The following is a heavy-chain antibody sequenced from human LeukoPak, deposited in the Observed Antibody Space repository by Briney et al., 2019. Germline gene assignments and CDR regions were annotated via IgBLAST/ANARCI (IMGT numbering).Heavy chain of an antibody. CDR3: ARDSARYSSSWYRDAFDI. Sequence: GGSLRLSCAASGFTFGNYATSWVRQAPGKGLEWVSSISASGGATYYADSVKGRFTISRDNSKNTLYLQMNSLRAEDTAVYYCARDSARYSSSWYRDAFDIWGQGTMVTVSS. D-gene: IGHD6-13*01. CDR2: ISASGGAT. V-gene: IGHV3-23*01. J-gene: IGHJ3*02. CDR1: GFTFGNYA.